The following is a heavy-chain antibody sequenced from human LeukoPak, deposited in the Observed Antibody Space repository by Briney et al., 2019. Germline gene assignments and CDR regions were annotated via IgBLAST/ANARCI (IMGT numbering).Heavy chain of an antibody. CDR3: ARDSYGGDHDAFDI. CDR1: GGSFRDYC. J-gene: IGHJ3*02. D-gene: IGHD4-23*01. V-gene: IGHV1-69*13. CDR2: IIPVFGTS. Sequence: SVKVSCKASGGSFRDYCISWVRQAPGQGLEWMGGIIPVFGTSNYAQKFQGRVTITADESTSTAYMELSSLRSEDTAVYYCARDSYGGDHDAFDIWGQGTMVTVSS.